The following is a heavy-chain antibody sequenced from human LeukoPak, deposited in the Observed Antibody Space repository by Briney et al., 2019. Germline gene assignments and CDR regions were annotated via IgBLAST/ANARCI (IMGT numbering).Heavy chain of an antibody. V-gene: IGHV4-39*01. CDR3: ASITTVTMVGGYYFDY. Sequence: SETLSLTCTVSGGSISSSSYYWGWIRQPPGKGLEWIGSIYYSGSTYYNPSLKSRVTTSVDTSKNQFSLKLSSVTAADTAVYYCASITTVTMVGGYYFDYWGQGTLVTVSS. D-gene: IGHD4-11*01. J-gene: IGHJ4*02. CDR1: GGSISSSSYY. CDR2: IYYSGST.